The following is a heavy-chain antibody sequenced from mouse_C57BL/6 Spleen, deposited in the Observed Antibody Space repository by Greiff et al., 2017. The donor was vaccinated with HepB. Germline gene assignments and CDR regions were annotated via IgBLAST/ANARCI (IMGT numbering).Heavy chain of an antibody. CDR1: GYSITSGYY. D-gene: IGHD2-3*01. Sequence: DVKLQESGPGLVKPSQSLSLTCSVTGYSITSGYYWNWIRQFPGNKLEWMGYISYDGSNNYNPSLKNRISITRDTSKNQFFLKLNSVTTEDTATYYCARGDGFLYYFDYWGQGTTLTVSS. J-gene: IGHJ2*01. CDR3: ARGDGFLYYFDY. V-gene: IGHV3-6*01. CDR2: ISYDGSN.